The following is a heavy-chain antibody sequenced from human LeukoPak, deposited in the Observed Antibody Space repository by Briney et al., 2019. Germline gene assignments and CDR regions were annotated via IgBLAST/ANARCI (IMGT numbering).Heavy chain of an antibody. Sequence: GGSLSLSCASSGFTLSRYSMNWVRHAPGKGLEWVSYITKSCSLYYYADSVRGGFPNPRDNARNSLHRQVNSVIDEDRLVYYCAKHEPRWGQGTLVTVSS. CDR2: ITKSCSLY. CDR1: GFTLSRYS. V-gene: IGHV3-48*02. J-gene: IGHJ4*02. CDR3: AKHEPR.